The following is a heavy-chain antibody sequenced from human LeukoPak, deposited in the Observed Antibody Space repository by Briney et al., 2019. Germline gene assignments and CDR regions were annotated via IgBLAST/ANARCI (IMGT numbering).Heavy chain of an antibody. D-gene: IGHD3-10*01. CDR3: ARVSGPGMNEYFHL. CDR1: GFTFSGAW. J-gene: IGHJ1*01. V-gene: IGHV3-74*01. Sequence: GGSLRLSCAASGFTFSGAWLHWVRQAPGKGLVWVSRINNDGITTKYADSVKGRFTISRDNAKNTLYLQMNSLRAEDTAVYYCARVSGPGMNEYFHLWGQGTLVTVSS. CDR2: INNDGITT.